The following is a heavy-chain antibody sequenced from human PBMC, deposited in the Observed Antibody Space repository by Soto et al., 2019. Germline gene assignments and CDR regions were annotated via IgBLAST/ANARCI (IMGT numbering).Heavy chain of an antibody. CDR2: IFHSGDT. CDR3: AYSTGWYRHAV. J-gene: IGHJ3*01. V-gene: IGHV4-4*02. D-gene: IGHD6-19*01. Sequence: QVQLQESGPGLVKPSGTLSLTCAVSGDSISNSRWWTWVRQPPGKGLEWIGDIFHSGDTNYNPSLTRRVFIAVDKSQNPFSLTVSSVTAAATAVYYCAYSTGWYRHAVWGQGTLVTVSS. CDR1: GDSISNSRW.